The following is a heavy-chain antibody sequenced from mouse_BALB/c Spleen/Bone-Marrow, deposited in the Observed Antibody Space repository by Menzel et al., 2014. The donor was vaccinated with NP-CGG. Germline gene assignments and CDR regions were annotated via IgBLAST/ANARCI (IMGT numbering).Heavy chain of an antibody. D-gene: IGHD2-4*01. CDR1: GFAFSYYD. Sequence: EVKLVESGGGLVKPGGSLKLSCAASGFAFSYYDMSWVRQTPEKRLEWVAYVSSGGHSTYFPDTVKGRFTISRDNAKNTLFLQMSSLKSEGTAMYYCARHPRGSNMIHYSMDYWGQGTSVTVSS. CDR2: VSSGGHST. CDR3: ARHPRGSNMIHYSMDY. J-gene: IGHJ4*01. V-gene: IGHV5-12-1*01.